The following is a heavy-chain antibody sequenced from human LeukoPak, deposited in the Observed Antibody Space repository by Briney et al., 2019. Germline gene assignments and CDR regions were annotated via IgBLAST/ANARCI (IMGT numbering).Heavy chain of an antibody. CDR2: IIPIFGIA. CDR1: GGTFSSYA. D-gene: IGHD3-10*01. CDR3: ASGGSMVRGVSYYYYGMDV. Sequence: GASVKVSCKASGGTFSSYAISWVRQAPGQGLEWMGRIIPIFGIANYAQKFQGRVTITADKSTSTAYMELSSLRSEDTAVYYCASGGSMVRGVSYYYYGMDVWGQGTTVTVSS. J-gene: IGHJ6*02. V-gene: IGHV1-69*04.